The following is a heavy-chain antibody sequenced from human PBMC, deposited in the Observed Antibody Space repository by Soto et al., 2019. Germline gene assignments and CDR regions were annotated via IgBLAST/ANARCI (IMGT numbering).Heavy chain of an antibody. Sequence: PSETLSLTCTVSGGSISSVDYYWSWIRQPPGKGLEWVGHIHYSRGTDYNPSLKSRLTISLDTSKNLFSLKLSSVTVADTAVYYCATGEPVRGVSPLDYWGQGTLVTVSS. V-gene: IGHV4-30-4*01. J-gene: IGHJ4*02. CDR3: ATGEPVRGVSPLDY. D-gene: IGHD3-10*01. CDR1: GGSISSVDYY. CDR2: IHYSRGT.